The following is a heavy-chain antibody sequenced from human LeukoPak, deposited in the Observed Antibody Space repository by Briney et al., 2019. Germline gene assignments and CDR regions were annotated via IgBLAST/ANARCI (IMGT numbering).Heavy chain of an antibody. D-gene: IGHD3-22*01. CDR2: IDPSVGGT. CDR3: ARERYDSSGDYYFAY. CDR1: GYSFTSYH. Sequence: GASVKVSCKASGYSFTSYHMHWVRQDPGQGLEWMGIIDPSVGGTSYARKFQGRVTMTRDTSTSTVYMELRSLRSEDTAVYYCARERYDSSGDYYFAYWGQGTLVTVSS. V-gene: IGHV1-46*01. J-gene: IGHJ4*02.